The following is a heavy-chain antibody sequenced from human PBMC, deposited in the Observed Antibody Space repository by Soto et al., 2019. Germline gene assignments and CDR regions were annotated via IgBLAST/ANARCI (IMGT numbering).Heavy chain of an antibody. CDR2: ISGSGGST. D-gene: IGHD2-15*01. CDR3: ANDLVELEPQQYGMDV. CDR1: GFTFSSYA. Sequence: GGSLRLSCAASGFTFSSYAMSWVRQARGKGLEWVSAISGSGGSTYYADSVKGRFTISRDNSKNTLYLQMNSLRAEDTAVYYCANDLVELEPQQYGMDVWGQGTTVTVSS. V-gene: IGHV3-23*01. J-gene: IGHJ6*02.